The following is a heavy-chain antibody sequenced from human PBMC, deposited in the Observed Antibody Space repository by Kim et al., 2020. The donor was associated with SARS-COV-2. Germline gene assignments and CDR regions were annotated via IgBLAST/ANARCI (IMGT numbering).Heavy chain of an antibody. D-gene: IGHD1-26*01. Sequence: YYADSGKCRFTISRDNSKNTLYLQMNSLRAEDTAVYYCAKDRVGAAFDYWGQGTLVTVSS. J-gene: IGHJ4*02. CDR3: AKDRVGAAFDY. V-gene: IGHV3-23*01.